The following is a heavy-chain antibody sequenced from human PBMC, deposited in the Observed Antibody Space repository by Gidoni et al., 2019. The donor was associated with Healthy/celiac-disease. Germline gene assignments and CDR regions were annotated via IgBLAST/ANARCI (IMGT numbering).Heavy chain of an antibody. CDR2: IKGKTNGGTA. CDR3: AAGSPLYDILTGLMDY. J-gene: IGHJ4*02. V-gene: IGHV3-15*01. CDR1: GFTFSNDC. Sequence: EVQLVESGGGLVKPGGSLRLSCAASGFTFSNDCMGWVRQAPGKGLEWVSLIKGKTNGGTADSAAPVKSRFTISKNDSKNTLYLQMNGLKAGDTGVNCCAAGSPLYDILTGLMDYWGQGTLVTVSS. D-gene: IGHD3-9*01.